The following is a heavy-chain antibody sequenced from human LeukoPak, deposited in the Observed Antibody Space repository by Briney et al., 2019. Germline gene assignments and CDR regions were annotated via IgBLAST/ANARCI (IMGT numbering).Heavy chain of an antibody. D-gene: IGHD6-19*01. CDR1: GGTFSSYA. V-gene: IGHV1-69*05. CDR3: ARRRESSGLIFDY. CDR2: IIPIFGTA. J-gene: IGHJ4*02. Sequence: GASVKVSCKASGGTFSSYAISWVRQAPGQGLEWMGRIIPIFGTANYAQKFQGRVTITTDESTSTAYMELSSLRSEDTAVYYCARRRESSGLIFDYWGLGTLVTVSS.